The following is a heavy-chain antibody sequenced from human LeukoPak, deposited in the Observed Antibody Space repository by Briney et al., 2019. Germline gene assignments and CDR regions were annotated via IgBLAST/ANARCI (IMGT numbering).Heavy chain of an antibody. V-gene: IGHV4-59*01. Sequence: SETLSLTCTVSGGSINSSYWSWIRQTPGKGLERIGFFYNNGRNNINPALKSRVTISADTSKNQVSLILKSVTAADTAVYYCARSGRNGWGHLFDYWGQGTLLAVSS. CDR1: GGSINSSY. J-gene: IGHJ4*02. D-gene: IGHD1-26*01. CDR3: ARSGRNGWGHLFDY. CDR2: FYNNGRN.